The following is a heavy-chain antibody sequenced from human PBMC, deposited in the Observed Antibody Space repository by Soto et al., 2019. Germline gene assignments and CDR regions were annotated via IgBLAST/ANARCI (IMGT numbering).Heavy chain of an antibody. V-gene: IGHV4-30-4*01. CDR3: ARRDIVATIAFDY. CDR2: IYYSGST. Sequence: SETLSLTCTVSGGSLSSNDYHWSWIRQPPGKGLEWIGYIYYSGSTYYNPSLKSRVTISVDTSKNQFSLKLTSVTAADTAVYYCARRDIVATIAFDYWGQGTLVTVSS. CDR1: GGSLSSNDYH. J-gene: IGHJ4*02. D-gene: IGHD5-12*01.